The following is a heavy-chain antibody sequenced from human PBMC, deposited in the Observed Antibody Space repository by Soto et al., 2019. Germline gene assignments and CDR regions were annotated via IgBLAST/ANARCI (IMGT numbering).Heavy chain of an antibody. CDR1: GFTFSIYA. Sequence: GGSLRLSCSASGFTFSIYAMHWVRQAPGKGLEYVSAITSNGGSTYYADSVKGRFTISRDNSKNTLYLQMSSLRAEDTAVYYCVKNRGSWYGPSDYWGQGTLVTSPQ. D-gene: IGHD6-13*01. J-gene: IGHJ4*02. V-gene: IGHV3-64D*06. CDR3: VKNRGSWYGPSDY. CDR2: ITSNGGST.